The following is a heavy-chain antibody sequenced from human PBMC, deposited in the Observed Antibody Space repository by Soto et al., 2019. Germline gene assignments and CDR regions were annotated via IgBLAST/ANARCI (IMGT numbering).Heavy chain of an antibody. CDR1: GYTFTDYV. V-gene: IGHV1-18*04. D-gene: IGHD1-26*01. J-gene: IGHJ4*02. CDR2: ITPYTGNT. Sequence: GASVKVSCKASGYTFTDYVVSWVRQAPGQGPEWMGWITPYTGNTKFPQKFQGRVTMTTDRFTSTAYMELKSLTFDDTAVYSRERDRGSGTDYLGAVYFDYWGQGTLVDVSS. CDR3: ERDRGSGTDYLGAVYFDY.